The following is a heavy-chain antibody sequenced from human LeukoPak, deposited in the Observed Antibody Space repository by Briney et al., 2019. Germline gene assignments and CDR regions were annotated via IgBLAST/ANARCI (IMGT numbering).Heavy chain of an antibody. D-gene: IGHD1-26*01. J-gene: IGHJ6*03. CDR2: IYYSGST. CDR3: ATTAYYYYVDV. V-gene: IGHV4-31*03. Sequence: TLSLTCTVSGGSVSSGGYYWSWIRQYPGKGLEWIGYIYYSGSTYYNPSLKSRLTISLDTSTNQFSLKLGSVTAADTAVYYCATTAYYYYVDVWGKGTTATVSS. CDR1: GGSVSSGGYY.